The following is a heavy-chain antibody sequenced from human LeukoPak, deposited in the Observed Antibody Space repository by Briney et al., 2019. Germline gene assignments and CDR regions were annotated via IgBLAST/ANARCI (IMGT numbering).Heavy chain of an antibody. Sequence: SETLSLTCTVSGGSISSYYWSWIRQPPGKGLEWIGSIYYSGSTYYNPSLKSRVTISVDTSKNQFSLKLSSVTAADTAVYYCARSYYDILTGYSPDDAFDIWGQGTMVTVSS. D-gene: IGHD3-9*01. J-gene: IGHJ3*02. V-gene: IGHV4-39*07. CDR2: IYYSGST. CDR1: GGSISSYY. CDR3: ARSYYDILTGYSPDDAFDI.